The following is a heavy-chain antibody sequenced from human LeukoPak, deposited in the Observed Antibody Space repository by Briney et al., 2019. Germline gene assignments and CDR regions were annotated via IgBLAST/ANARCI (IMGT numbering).Heavy chain of an antibody. V-gene: IGHV3-30*02. CDR3: ARDRTRSGWYGGAFDI. Sequence: PGGSLRLSCAASGFTFSSYGMHWARQAPGKGLEWVAFIRYDGSNKYYADSVKGRFTISRDNSKNTLYLQMNSLRAEDTAVYYCARDRTRSGWYGGAFDIWGQGTMVTVSS. CDR2: IRYDGSNK. CDR1: GFTFSSYG. D-gene: IGHD6-19*01. J-gene: IGHJ3*02.